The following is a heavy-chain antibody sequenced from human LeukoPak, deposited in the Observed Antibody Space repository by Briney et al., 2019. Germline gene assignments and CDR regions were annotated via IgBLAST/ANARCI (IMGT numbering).Heavy chain of an antibody. Sequence: PGGSLRLSCAASGFTFSSYSMNWVRHAPGKGLECVSSISSRISYIYYADSVKGRFTIPRENAKNALYLQMNSLRAEDTAVCYCARDGSSSSYFDYWGQGTLVTVSS. CDR3: ARDGSSSSYFDY. CDR2: ISSRISYI. D-gene: IGHD6-6*01. J-gene: IGHJ4*02. V-gene: IGHV3-21*01. CDR1: GFTFSSYS.